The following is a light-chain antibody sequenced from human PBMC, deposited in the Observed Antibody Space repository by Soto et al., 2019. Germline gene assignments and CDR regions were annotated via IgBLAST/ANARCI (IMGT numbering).Light chain of an antibody. J-gene: IGLJ1*01. CDR2: DVT. CDR1: SSDVGGYNY. Sequence: QSVLTQPASVSGSPGQSITISCTGTSSDVGGYNYVSWYQHHPGKAPKLIIYDVTNRPSGVSNPFSGSKSGNTASLTISGLQPEDEADYYCSSYTTSNTRQIVXGTGTKVTV. V-gene: IGLV2-14*03. CDR3: SSYTTSNTRQIV.